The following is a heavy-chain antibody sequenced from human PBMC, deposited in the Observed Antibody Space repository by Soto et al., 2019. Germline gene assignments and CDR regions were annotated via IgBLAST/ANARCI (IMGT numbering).Heavy chain of an antibody. CDR2: IMPIFRTP. D-gene: IGHD1-1*01. Sequence: QVQLEQSGAEVKKPGSSVKVSCKASGGTFSTSAISWVRQAPGQGLEWMGGIMPIFRTPDYAQKFQGRVNITADESTGTAHMELSGLRYDATAVYSCARNKDQQQLGGNYYYMLDVWGQGTTVTVSS. CDR3: ARNKDQQQLGGNYYYMLDV. V-gene: IGHV1-69*13. CDR1: GGTFSTSA. J-gene: IGHJ6*02.